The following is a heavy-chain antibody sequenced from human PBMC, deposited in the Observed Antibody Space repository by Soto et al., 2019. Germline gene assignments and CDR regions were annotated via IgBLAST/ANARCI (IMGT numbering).Heavy chain of an antibody. CDR1: GFTFSSYA. V-gene: IGHV3-23*01. CDR2: IGENGTTT. D-gene: IGHD1-26*01. CDR3: ARDSGSYLRGWFDP. Sequence: PGGSLRLSCAASGFTFSSYAMKWVRQAPGKGLEWVSLIGENGTTTYYADSVKGRFTISRDNSKNTLYLQMNSLRAEDTAVYYCARDSGSYLRGWFDPWGQGTLVTVSS. J-gene: IGHJ5*02.